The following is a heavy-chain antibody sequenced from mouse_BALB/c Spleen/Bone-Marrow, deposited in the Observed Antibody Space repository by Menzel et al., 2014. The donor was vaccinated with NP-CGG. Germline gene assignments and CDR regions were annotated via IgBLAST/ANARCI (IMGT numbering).Heavy chain of an antibody. D-gene: IGHD1-1*01. V-gene: IGHV7-3*02. J-gene: IGHJ2*01. Sequence: EVQLQQSGGGLVQPGGSLRLSCATSGFTFTDYYMSWVRQPPGKALEWLGFIRNKPNGYTTECSASVKGRFTISRDNSQSVLYLQMNTLRVEDSATYYCTRDMGLLRFDYWGQGTTLTVSS. CDR2: IRNKPNGYTT. CDR3: TRDMGLLRFDY. CDR1: GFTFTDYY.